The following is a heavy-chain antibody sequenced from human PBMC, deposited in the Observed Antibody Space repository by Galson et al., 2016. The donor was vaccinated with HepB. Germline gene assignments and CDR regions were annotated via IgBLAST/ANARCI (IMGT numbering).Heavy chain of an antibody. CDR1: SGSISDYY. Sequence: SETLSLTCTVSSGSISDYYWTWIRQPPGRTLEWIGYISHSGITNYNPSLRSRLTMSIDTSSYQVSLTMNSVTAADTAVYYCVATLVATAAIAHFDFWGRGTLVTVSS. V-gene: IGHV4-59*01. J-gene: IGHJ4*02. CDR2: ISHSGIT. CDR3: VATLVATAAIAHFDF. D-gene: IGHD5-24*01.